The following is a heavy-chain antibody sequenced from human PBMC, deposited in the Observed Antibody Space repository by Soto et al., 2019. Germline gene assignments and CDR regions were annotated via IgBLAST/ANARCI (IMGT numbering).Heavy chain of an antibody. D-gene: IGHD3-10*01. J-gene: IGHJ4*02. V-gene: IGHV3-33*01. CDR2: IWYDGSNK. CDR1: GFTFSSYG. CDR3: ARDARYYGSGSHPDY. Sequence: QVQLVESGGGVVQPGRSLRLSCAASGFTFSSYGMHWVRQAPGKGLEWVAVIWYDGSNKYYADSVKGRFTISRDNSKNTLYLQMNSRRAEDTAVYYCARDARYYGSGSHPDYWGQGTLVTVSS.